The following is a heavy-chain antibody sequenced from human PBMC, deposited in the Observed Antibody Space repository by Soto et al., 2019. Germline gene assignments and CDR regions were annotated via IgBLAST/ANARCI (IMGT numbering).Heavy chain of an antibody. CDR3: AADPYCGGDCYFDY. J-gene: IGHJ4*02. CDR2: IVVGSGNT. D-gene: IGHD2-21*02. Sequence: GASVKVSCKASGFTFFTSAVQWVRQARGQGLEWIGWIVVGSGNTNYAQKFQERVTITRDMSTNTAYMELTSLRSEDTAVYYCAADPYCGGDCYFDYWGQGRMVTVSS. V-gene: IGHV1-58*01. CDR1: GFTFFTSA.